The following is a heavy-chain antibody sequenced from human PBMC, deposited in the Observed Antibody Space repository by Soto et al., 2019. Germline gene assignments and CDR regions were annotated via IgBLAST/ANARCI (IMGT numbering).Heavy chain of an antibody. D-gene: IGHD2-21*02. Sequence: SETLSLTCTVSGGSVSSGSYFWSWIRQPPGKRLEWIGYIYYSGSTTYNPSLKSRVTISVDTSKNQFSLKLSSVTTADTAVYYCARAPYWRGGDLYLDXWGQGTLVTVSS. V-gene: IGHV4-61*01. CDR2: IYYSGST. CDR3: ARAPYWRGGDLYLDX. J-gene: IGHJ4*02. CDR1: GGSVSSGSYF.